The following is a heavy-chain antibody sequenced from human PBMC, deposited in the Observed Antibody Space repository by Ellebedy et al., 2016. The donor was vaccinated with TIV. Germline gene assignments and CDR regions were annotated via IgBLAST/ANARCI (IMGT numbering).Heavy chain of an antibody. V-gene: IGHV4-39*07. Sequence: MPSETLSLTCTVSGGSISSSSYYWGWIRQPPGKGLEWIGSIDYSGSTYYNPSLKSQVTLSVDTSKNQFSLKMSSVTAADTAVYYCARGEESPDYWGQGTLVTVSS. CDR1: GGSISSSSYY. J-gene: IGHJ4*02. CDR2: IDYSGST. CDR3: ARGEESPDY.